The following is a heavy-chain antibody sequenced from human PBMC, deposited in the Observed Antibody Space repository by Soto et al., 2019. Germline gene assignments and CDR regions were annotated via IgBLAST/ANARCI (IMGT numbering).Heavy chain of an antibody. D-gene: IGHD5-18*01. Sequence: QVQLVESGGGVVQPGRSLRLSCAASGFTFSSYGMHWVRQAPGKGLEWVAVIGYDGSNKYYADSVKGRFTISRDNSKNTLYLQMNSLRAEDTAVYYCARDQWGGYSYGWGYYYYGMDVWGQGTTVTVSS. J-gene: IGHJ6*02. CDR3: ARDQWGGYSYGWGYYYYGMDV. CDR1: GFTFSSYG. V-gene: IGHV3-33*01. CDR2: IGYDGSNK.